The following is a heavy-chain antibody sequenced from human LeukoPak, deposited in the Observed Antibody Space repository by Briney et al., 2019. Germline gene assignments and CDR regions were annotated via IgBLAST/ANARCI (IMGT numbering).Heavy chain of an antibody. CDR1: GFTFSHYA. J-gene: IGHJ4*02. V-gene: IGHV3-30*04. CDR2: IFYDGSIA. CDR3: ARGFSGSYFSEPFDY. Sequence: GGSLRLSCAASGFTFSHYAMHWVRQAPGKGLEWVAVIFYDGSIAYYADSVKGRFTISRDNSENTLYLQMNSLRAEDTAVYYCARGFSGSYFSEPFDYWGQGTLVTVSS. D-gene: IGHD1-26*01.